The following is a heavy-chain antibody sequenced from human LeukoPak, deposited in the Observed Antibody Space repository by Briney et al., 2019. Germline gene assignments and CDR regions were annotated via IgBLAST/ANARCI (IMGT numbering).Heavy chain of an antibody. CDR1: GFTFSSYA. J-gene: IGHJ4*02. D-gene: IGHD3-22*01. CDR3: ARDQDSSGYCDY. V-gene: IGHV3-21*01. CDR2: ISSSSSYI. Sequence: GGSLRLSCAASGFTFSSYAMSWVRQAPGKGLEWVSSISSSSSYIYYADSVKGRFTISRDNAKNSLYLQMNSLRAEDTAVYYCARDQDSSGYCDYWGQGTLVTVSS.